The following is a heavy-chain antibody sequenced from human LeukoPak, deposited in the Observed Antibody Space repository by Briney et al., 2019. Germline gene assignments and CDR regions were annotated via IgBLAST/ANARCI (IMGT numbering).Heavy chain of an antibody. V-gene: IGHV4-4*07. CDR2: IYTSGRN. CDR1: AGSISSYY. Sequence: PSETLSLTCTVCAGSISSYYWRWHRQPAGKGLEWSGRIYTSGRNNYNPSLKSRVTMSVDTSKNQFSLNLSSVTAADTAVYYCARVVGDSSGYFPAYYYYGMDVWGQGTTVTVSS. CDR3: ARVVGDSSGYFPAYYYYGMDV. D-gene: IGHD3-22*01. J-gene: IGHJ6*02.